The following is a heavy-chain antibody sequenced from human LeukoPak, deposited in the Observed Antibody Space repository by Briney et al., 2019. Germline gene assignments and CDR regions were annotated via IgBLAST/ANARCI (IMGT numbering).Heavy chain of an antibody. J-gene: IGHJ3*02. D-gene: IGHD3-22*01. CDR2: IWYDGSNK. CDR3: AKGRITMSDAFDI. Sequence: GGSLRLSCAASGFTFSSYGMHWVRQAPGKGLEWVAVIWYDGSNKYYADSVKGRFTISRDNSKNTLYLQMNSLRAEDTAVYYCAKGRITMSDAFDIWGQGTMVTVSS. CDR1: GFTFSSYG. V-gene: IGHV3-30*02.